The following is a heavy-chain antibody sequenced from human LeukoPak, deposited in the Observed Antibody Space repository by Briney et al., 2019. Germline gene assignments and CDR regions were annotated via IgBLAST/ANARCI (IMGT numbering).Heavy chain of an antibody. CDR2: IYHSGST. Sequence: SSGTLSLTCAVSGGSISSSNWWSWVRQPPGKGLEWIGEIYHSGSTNYNPSLKSRVTTSVDKSKNQFSLKLSSVTAADTAVYYCARVMGSSSWYPFDYWGQGTLVTVSS. J-gene: IGHJ4*02. V-gene: IGHV4-4*02. D-gene: IGHD6-13*01. CDR1: GGSISSSNW. CDR3: ARVMGSSSWYPFDY.